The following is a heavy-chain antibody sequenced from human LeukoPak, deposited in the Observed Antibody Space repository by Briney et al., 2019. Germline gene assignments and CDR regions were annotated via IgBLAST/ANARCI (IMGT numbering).Heavy chain of an antibody. V-gene: IGHV4-34*01. CDR1: GGSFSGYY. Sequence: PSETLSLTCAVYGGSFSGYYWNGIRQPPGKGLEWIGEINQSGGTNYNPSLKSRVTISVDTSKNQFSLKLSSVTAADTAVYYCARAGITMVRGVRNWFDPWGQGTLVTVSS. J-gene: IGHJ5*02. CDR3: ARAGITMVRGVRNWFDP. CDR2: INQSGGT. D-gene: IGHD3-10*01.